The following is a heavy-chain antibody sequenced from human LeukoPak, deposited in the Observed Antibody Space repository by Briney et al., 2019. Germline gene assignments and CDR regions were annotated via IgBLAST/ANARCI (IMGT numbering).Heavy chain of an antibody. J-gene: IGHJ5*02. V-gene: IGHV3-7*01. CDR2: IKQDGSEK. CDR3: ARQTMILVAERKLVFDP. D-gene: IGHD3-22*01. Sequence: QPGGSLRLSCAASGFTFSRYWMSWVRQAPGKGLEWVANIKQDGSEKYYVDSVKGRFTISRDNAKNSLYLQMNSLRGDDTAVYYCARQTMILVAERKLVFDPWGQGTLVTVSS. CDR1: GFTFSRYW.